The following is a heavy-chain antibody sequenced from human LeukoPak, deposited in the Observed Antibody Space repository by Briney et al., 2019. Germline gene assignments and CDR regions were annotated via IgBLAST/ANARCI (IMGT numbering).Heavy chain of an antibody. CDR2: INPSDGAT. D-gene: IGHD1-26*01. V-gene: IGHV1-46*01. CDR1: GYTFTMYY. J-gene: IGHJ6*03. CDR3: VSEQRGCLVGSLGGLFASYNTYYYMDV. Sequence: GASVKVSCKASGYTFTMYYIHWVRQAPGQGLEWMGMINPSDGATTYAQRFQGRVTMTRDMSTTTVYVDLRSLRSEDTAVYFCVSEQRGCLVGSLGGLFASYNTYYYMDVWGRGTTVTVSS.